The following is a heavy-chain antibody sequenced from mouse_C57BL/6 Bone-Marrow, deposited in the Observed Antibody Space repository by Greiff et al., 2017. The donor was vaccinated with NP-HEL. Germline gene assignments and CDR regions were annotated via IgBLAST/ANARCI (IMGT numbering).Heavy chain of an antibody. Sequence: EVMLVESGGGLVQPKGSLKLSCAASGFSFNTYAMNWVRQAPGKGLEWVARIRSKSNNYATYYADSVKDRFTISRDDSESMLYLQMNNLKTEDTAMYYCVRQEGVYGRDYFDYWGQGTTLTVSS. J-gene: IGHJ2*01. V-gene: IGHV10-1*01. CDR1: GFSFNTYA. D-gene: IGHD1-1*01. CDR2: IRSKSNNYAT. CDR3: VRQEGVYGRDYFDY.